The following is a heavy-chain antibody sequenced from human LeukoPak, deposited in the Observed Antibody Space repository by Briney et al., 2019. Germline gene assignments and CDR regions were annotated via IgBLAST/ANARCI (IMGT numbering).Heavy chain of an antibody. CDR2: IKQDGSEK. D-gene: IGHD3-22*01. Sequence: GGSLRLSCAASGFTFSSYWMSWVRQAPGKGLEWVANIKQDGSEKYYVDSVKGRFTISRDNAKNSLYLQMNSLRAEDTAVYYCARDVLGYYYDSSGYLKFDYWGQGTLVTVSS. V-gene: IGHV3-7*01. J-gene: IGHJ4*02. CDR3: ARDVLGYYYDSSGYLKFDY. CDR1: GFTFSSYW.